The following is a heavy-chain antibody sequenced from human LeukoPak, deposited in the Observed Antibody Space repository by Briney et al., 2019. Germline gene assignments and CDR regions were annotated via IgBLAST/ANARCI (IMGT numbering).Heavy chain of an antibody. CDR1: GYTFTGYY. Sequence: ASVTVSCKASGYTFTGYYMHWVRQAPGQGLEWMGWINPNSGGTNYAQKFQGRVTMTRDTSISTAYMELSRLRSDDTAVYYCARVEGGWYYWFDPWGQGTLVTVSS. D-gene: IGHD6-19*01. CDR3: ARVEGGWYYWFDP. J-gene: IGHJ5*02. V-gene: IGHV1-2*02. CDR2: INPNSGGT.